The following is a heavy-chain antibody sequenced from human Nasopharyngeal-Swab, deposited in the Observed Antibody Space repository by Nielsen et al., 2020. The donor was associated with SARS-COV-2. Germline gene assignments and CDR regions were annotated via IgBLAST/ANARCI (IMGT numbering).Heavy chain of an antibody. D-gene: IGHD5-12*01. CDR3: ATSGDSDHDSGLDY. J-gene: IGHJ4*02. CDR2: VYYSGST. V-gene: IGHV4-39*01. Sequence: RQAPGKGLEWIGTVYYSGSTYYNPSLKGRVTVSVDTSKNQFSLTLTSMTAADTAVYYCATSGDSDHDSGLDYWGQGTLVTVSS.